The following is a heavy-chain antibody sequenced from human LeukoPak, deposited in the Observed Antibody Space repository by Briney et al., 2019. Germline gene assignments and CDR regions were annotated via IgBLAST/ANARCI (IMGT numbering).Heavy chain of an antibody. CDR1: GFTFSSSP. Sequence: GGSLRLSCAASGFTFSSSPMSWVRQAPGKGLDWVSSISADGPTYYADSVKGRFTISRDNSKNTLYLQMNSLRGEDTAVYYCAKVSQWGNSRWYEGDWGQGTLVTVSS. D-gene: IGHD6-13*01. CDR3: AKVSQWGNSRWYEGD. CDR2: ISADGPT. J-gene: IGHJ4*02. V-gene: IGHV3-23*01.